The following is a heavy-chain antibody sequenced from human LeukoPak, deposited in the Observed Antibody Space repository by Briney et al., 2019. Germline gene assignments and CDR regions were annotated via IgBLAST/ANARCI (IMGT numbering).Heavy chain of an antibody. Sequence: GGSLRLSCAASGFTFSSYAMTWVRQAPGKGLEWVSAISGGGDSTYYADSVKGRSTISRDNSKNTLYLQMNSLRGEDTAVYYCAKTWDSASWYYFDYWGQGTLVTVSS. CDR2: ISGGGDST. D-gene: IGHD6-13*01. J-gene: IGHJ4*02. V-gene: IGHV3-23*01. CDR3: AKTWDSASWYYFDY. CDR1: GFTFSSYA.